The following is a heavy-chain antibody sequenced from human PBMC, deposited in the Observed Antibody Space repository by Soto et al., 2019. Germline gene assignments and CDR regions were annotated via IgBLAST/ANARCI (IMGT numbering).Heavy chain of an antibody. J-gene: IGHJ6*02. Sequence: SETLSLTCTVSGGSISSSSYYWGWIRQSPGKGLEWIGSFYYSGSTYYNPSLKSRVTISVDTSKNQFSLKLSSVTAADTAVYYCARPGRDEGGYYYYGMDVWGQGTTVTVSS. CDR2: FYYSGST. D-gene: IGHD2-21*01. V-gene: IGHV4-39*01. CDR1: GGSISSSSYY. CDR3: ARPGRDEGGYYYYGMDV.